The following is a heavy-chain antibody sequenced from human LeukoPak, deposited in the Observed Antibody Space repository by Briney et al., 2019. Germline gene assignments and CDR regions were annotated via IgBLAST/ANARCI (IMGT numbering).Heavy chain of an antibody. D-gene: IGHD6-13*01. Sequence: SETLSLTCTVSGGSISSSSYYWGWIRQPPGKGLEWIGSIYYSGSTYYNPSLKSRVTISVDTSKNQFSLKLSSVTAADTAVYYCARRAAAGTGLDYWGQGTLVTVSS. CDR2: IYYSGST. V-gene: IGHV4-39*07. CDR1: GGSISSSSYY. CDR3: ARRAAAGTGLDY. J-gene: IGHJ4*02.